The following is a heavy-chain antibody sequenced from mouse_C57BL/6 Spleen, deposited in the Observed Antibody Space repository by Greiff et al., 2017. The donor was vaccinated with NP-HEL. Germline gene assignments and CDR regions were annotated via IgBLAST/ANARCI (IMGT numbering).Heavy chain of an antibody. Sequence: EVKLMESGAELVKPGASVKLSCTASGFNIKDYYMHWVKQRTEQGLEWIGRIDPEDGETKYAPKFQGKATITADQSSNTAYLQLSSLTSEDTAVYYCARSTTVVGYYAMDYWGQGTSVTVSS. CDR3: ARSTTVVGYYAMDY. J-gene: IGHJ4*01. CDR1: GFNIKDYY. CDR2: IDPEDGET. V-gene: IGHV14-2*01. D-gene: IGHD1-1*01.